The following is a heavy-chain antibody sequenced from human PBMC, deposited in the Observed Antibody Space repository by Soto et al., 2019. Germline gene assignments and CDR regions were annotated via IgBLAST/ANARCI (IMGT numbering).Heavy chain of an antibody. CDR3: ARGGSPTCSGGRCHCASFDS. CDR2: FSGSDGST. CDR1: EFSFNNYA. D-gene: IGHD2-15*01. J-gene: IGHJ4*02. Sequence: EVQLLDSGGGLVQPGGSLILSCASSEFSFNNYAVSWVRQAPGKGLEWVLSFSGSDGSTHSTDSVKGRFTIARDNSKNTLYLHMNSLRAEDTAIYFCARGGSPTCSGGRCHCASFDSWGQGTLVTVAS. V-gene: IGHV3-23*01.